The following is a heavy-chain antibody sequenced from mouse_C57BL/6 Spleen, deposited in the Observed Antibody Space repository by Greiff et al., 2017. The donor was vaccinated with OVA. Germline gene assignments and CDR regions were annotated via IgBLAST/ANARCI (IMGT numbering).Heavy chain of an antibody. CDR2: IDPEDGGT. V-gene: IGHV14-1*01. Sequence: SGAELVRPGASVKLSCTASGFNIKDYYMHWVKQRPEQGLEWIGRIDPEDGGTDYAPKFPGKATMTADKSSNTAYLQLSSLTSEDTAVYYCTTSDITTVGGGAYWGQGTTLTVSS. CDR3: TTSDITTVGGGAY. D-gene: IGHD1-1*01. J-gene: IGHJ2*01. CDR1: GFNIKDYY.